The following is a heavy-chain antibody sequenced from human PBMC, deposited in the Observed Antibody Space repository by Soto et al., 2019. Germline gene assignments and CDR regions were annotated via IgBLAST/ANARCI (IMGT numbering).Heavy chain of an antibody. CDR2: IYYSGST. CDR1: GGSISSGDYH. Sequence: QVQLQESGPGLVKPSQTLSLTCTVSGGSISSGDYHWSWIRQPPGKGLEWIGYIYYSGSTNYNPSLKSRVTISVDTSKNQFSLKLSSVTAADTAVYYCARNSITGTTRLDPWGQGTLVTVSS. V-gene: IGHV4-30-4*01. J-gene: IGHJ5*02. CDR3: ARNSITGTTRLDP. D-gene: IGHD1-7*01.